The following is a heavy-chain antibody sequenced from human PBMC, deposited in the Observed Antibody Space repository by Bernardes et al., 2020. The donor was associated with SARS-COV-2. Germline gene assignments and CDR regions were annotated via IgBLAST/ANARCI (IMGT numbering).Heavy chain of an antibody. CDR3: ARDFGGASDY. CDR1: GLRRYW. V-gene: IGHV3-74*01. Sequence: SLRLSCVASGLRRYWMHWVRQAPGQGLVWVSRIRPDGSRIDYSDSVRGRFTISRDNAKDTLYLQMDSLTADDTAVYYCARDFGGASDYWGQGTLVTVSS. CDR2: IRPDGSRI. J-gene: IGHJ4*02. D-gene: IGHD2-21*01.